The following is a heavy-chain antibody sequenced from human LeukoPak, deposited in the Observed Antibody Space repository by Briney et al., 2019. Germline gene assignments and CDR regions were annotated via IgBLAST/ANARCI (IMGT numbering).Heavy chain of an antibody. D-gene: IGHD3-3*01. Sequence: ASVTVSCKASGYTFTSYDINWVRQAPGQGLEWMGWMNPNSGNTGYAQKFQGRVTMTRNTSISTAYMELSSLRSEDTAVYYCARSAAYYDFWSGYYAPYYYYGMDVWGQGTTVTVSS. CDR2: MNPNSGNT. V-gene: IGHV1-8*01. J-gene: IGHJ6*02. CDR1: GYTFTSYD. CDR3: ARSAAYYDFWSGYYAPYYYYGMDV.